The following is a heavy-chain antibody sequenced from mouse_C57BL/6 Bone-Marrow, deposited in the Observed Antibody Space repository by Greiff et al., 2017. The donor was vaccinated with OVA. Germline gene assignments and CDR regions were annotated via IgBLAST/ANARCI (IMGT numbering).Heavy chain of an antibody. J-gene: IGHJ2*01. CDR3: ARPQYYGSSYFDY. V-gene: IGHV1-53*01. Sequence: QVQLQQPGTELVKPGASVKLSCKASGYTFTSYWMHWVKQRPGQGLEWIGNINPSNGGTNYNEKFKSKATLTVDKSSSTAYMLRSSLTSEDSAVYYCARPQYYGSSYFDYWGQGTTLTVSS. CDR2: INPSNGGT. CDR1: GYTFTSYW. D-gene: IGHD1-1*01.